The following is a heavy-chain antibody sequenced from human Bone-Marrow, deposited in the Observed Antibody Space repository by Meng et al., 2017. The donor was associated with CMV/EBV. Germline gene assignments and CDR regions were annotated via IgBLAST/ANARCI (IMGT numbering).Heavy chain of an antibody. V-gene: IGHV3-53*01. D-gene: IGHD1-14*01. Sequence: GGSLRLSCPAAVSTVSSNYMSWVRQAPGKGPGWVSVIYSGGSTYYADSVKGRFTISRDNSKNTLYLQMNSLRAEDTAVYYCASFLNRPYYTYGMDVWGQGTTVTGSS. CDR2: IYSGGST. CDR3: ASFLNRPYYTYGMDV. J-gene: IGHJ6*02. CDR1: VSTVSSNY.